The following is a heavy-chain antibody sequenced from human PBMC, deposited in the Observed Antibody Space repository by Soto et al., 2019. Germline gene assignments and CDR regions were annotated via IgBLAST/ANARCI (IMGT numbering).Heavy chain of an antibody. J-gene: IGHJ6*04. V-gene: IGHV3-30*03. Sequence: GGSLRLSCAASGFTFSSYGIHWVRQAPGKGLEWVAVISYDGSNKYYADSVKGRFTISRDNSKNTLYLQMNSLRAEDTAVYYCAIILRIRFPPPYCMDVWGTATTGT. CDR1: GFTFSSYG. CDR2: ISYDGSNK. CDR3: AIILRIRFPPPYCMDV. D-gene: IGHD3-3*01.